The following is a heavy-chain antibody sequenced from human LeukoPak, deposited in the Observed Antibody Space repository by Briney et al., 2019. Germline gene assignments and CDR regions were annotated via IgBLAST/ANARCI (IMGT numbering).Heavy chain of an antibody. Sequence: GRSLRLSCEGSGFTFSSFGIHWVRQAPGKGLEWVAVIWYDGSNKYYVDSVKGRFTISRDNSKNTLYLQMNSLRAEDTAVYYCARGGSGYDFDFWGQGTLVTVSS. CDR2: IWYDGSNK. CDR3: ARGGSGYDFDF. V-gene: IGHV3-33*01. D-gene: IGHD5-12*01. CDR1: GFTFSSFG. J-gene: IGHJ4*02.